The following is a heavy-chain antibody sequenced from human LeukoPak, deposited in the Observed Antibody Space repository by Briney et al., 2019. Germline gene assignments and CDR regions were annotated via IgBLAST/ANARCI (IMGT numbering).Heavy chain of an antibody. Sequence: GGSLRLSCAASGFTFSSYAMSWVRQAPGKGLEWVSVISGSGGSTYHAESVKGRFTISRDNSKNTLSLQMDSLRAEDTAVYYCAKRPYSNSWYGYFDYWGQGTLVTVSS. CDR3: AKRPYSNSWYGYFDY. D-gene: IGHD6-13*01. CDR1: GFTFSSYA. J-gene: IGHJ4*02. CDR2: ISGSGGST. V-gene: IGHV3-23*01.